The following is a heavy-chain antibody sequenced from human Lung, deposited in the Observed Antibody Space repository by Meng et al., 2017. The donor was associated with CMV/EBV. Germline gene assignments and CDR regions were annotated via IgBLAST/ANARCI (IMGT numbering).Heavy chain of an antibody. CDR2: IIPIFGTA. CDR1: GYTFNSFG. V-gene: IGHV1-69*05. Sequence: SXXVSXKTSGYTFNSFGISWVRQAPGQGLEWMGGIIPIFGTANYAQKFQGRVTITTDESTSTAYTELSSLRSEDTAVYYCATSTTGTTPYYYYYGMDVWXQGTTVTVSS. D-gene: IGHD1-1*01. CDR3: ATSTTGTTPYYYYYGMDV. J-gene: IGHJ6*02.